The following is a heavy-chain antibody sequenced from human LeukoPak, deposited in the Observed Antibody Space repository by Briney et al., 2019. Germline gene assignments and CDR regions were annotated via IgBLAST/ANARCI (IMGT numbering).Heavy chain of an antibody. Sequence: SQTLSLTCALSGDSVSGGSAGWNWIRQSPSRGLEWLGRIYYRSKWYSDYAISLKSRITINPDTSRNQFSFQLNSVTHDDTAVYYCTGGGLVRGTLHWFDPWGQGTLVTVSS. CDR2: IYYRSKWYS. J-gene: IGHJ5*02. D-gene: IGHD3-10*01. CDR3: TGGGLVRGTLHWFDP. V-gene: IGHV6-1*01. CDR1: GDSVSGGSAG.